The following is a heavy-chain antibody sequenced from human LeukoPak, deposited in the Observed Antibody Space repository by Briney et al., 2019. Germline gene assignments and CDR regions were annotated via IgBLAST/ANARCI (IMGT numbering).Heavy chain of an antibody. CDR3: ARRPYAEYLQR. Sequence: PSETLSLTCTVSGGSISSDGYYWSWIRQYPGKGLEWIGHIYYSGSPYYNPSLKSRVTISLETSKNQVSLKLSSVTAADTAVYCCARRPYAEYLQRWGQGTLVTVSS. J-gene: IGHJ1*01. CDR2: IYYSGSP. V-gene: IGHV4-31*03. CDR1: GGSISSDGYY.